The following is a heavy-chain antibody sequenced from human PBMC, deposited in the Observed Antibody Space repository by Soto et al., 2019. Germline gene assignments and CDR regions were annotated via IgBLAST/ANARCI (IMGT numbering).Heavy chain of an antibody. V-gene: IGHV1-18*01. J-gene: IGHJ6*02. Sequence: ASVKVSCKASGYTFTSYGISWVRQAPGQGLEWMGWISAYNGNTNYAQKLQGRVTMTTDTSTSTAYIELRSLRSDDTAVYYCARARLWFGESNYYYYYYGMDVWGQGTTVTVSS. CDR1: GYTFTSYG. CDR2: ISAYNGNT. CDR3: ARARLWFGESNYYYYYYGMDV. D-gene: IGHD3-10*01.